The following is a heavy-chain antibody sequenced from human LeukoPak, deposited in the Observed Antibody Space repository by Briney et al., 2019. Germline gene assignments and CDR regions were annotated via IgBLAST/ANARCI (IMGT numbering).Heavy chain of an antibody. V-gene: IGHV3-73*01. D-gene: IGHD6-6*01. CDR2: IRSKANSYAT. CDR1: GFTFSGSA. J-gene: IGHJ6*02. CDR3: TRINMRAARDLGMDV. Sequence: PGGSLRLSCAASGFTFSGSAMHWVRQASGKGLEWVGRIRSKANSYATAYAASVKGRFTISRDDSKNTAYLQMNSLKTEDTAVYYCTRINMRAARDLGMDVWGQGTTVTVSS.